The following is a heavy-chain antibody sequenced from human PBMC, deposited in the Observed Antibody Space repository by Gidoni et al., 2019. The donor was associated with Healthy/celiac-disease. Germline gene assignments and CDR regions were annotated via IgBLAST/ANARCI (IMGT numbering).Heavy chain of an antibody. CDR1: GYTFTGYY. CDR2: INPNSGGT. D-gene: IGHD2-2*01. CDR3: ARGWLLLSGAFDI. V-gene: IGHV1-2*02. Sequence: QVQLVQSGDEAKKPWASVKVSCKDSGYTFTGYYMHWVRQTPGQGLEWMGWINPNSGGTNYAQKFQGRVTMPRDTSISTAYMELSRLRSDDTAVYCCARGWLLLSGAFDIWGQGTMVTVSS. J-gene: IGHJ3*02.